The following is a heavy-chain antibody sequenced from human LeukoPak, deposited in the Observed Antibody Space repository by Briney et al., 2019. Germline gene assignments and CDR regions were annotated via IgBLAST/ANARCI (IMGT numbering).Heavy chain of an antibody. CDR2: ISSSSSYI. Sequence: GGSLRPSCAASGFTFSSYSMNWVRQAPGKGLEWVSYISSSSSYIYYADSVKGRFTISRDNAKNSLYLQMNSLRAEDTAVYYCARVGIAAAGTSDYWGQGTLVTVSS. CDR3: ARVGIAAAGTSDY. D-gene: IGHD6-13*01. CDR1: GFTFSSYS. V-gene: IGHV3-21*01. J-gene: IGHJ4*02.